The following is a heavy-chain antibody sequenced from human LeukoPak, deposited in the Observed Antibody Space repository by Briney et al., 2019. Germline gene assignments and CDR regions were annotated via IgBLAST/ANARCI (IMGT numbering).Heavy chain of an antibody. CDR3: TRRVGC. D-gene: IGHD1-26*01. V-gene: IGHV3-49*03. CDR2: IRSELYGGTP. Sequence: PGGSLRLSCAGSGFNFGEYAMTWFRQAPGKGLEWVGYIRSELYGGTPEYAASVKDRFIISRDDSKSILYLQMNSLKTEDTAIYFCTRRVGCWGQGTLVTVST. CDR1: GFNFGEYA. J-gene: IGHJ4*02.